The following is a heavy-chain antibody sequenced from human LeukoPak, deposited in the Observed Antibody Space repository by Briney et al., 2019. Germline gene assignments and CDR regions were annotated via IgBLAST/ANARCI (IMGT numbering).Heavy chain of an antibody. CDR2: INPNSGGT. J-gene: IGHJ4*02. CDR3: ARAVLRYFDWLSPNDY. D-gene: IGHD3-9*01. Sequence: GASVKVSCKASGCTFIGYYMHWVRQAPGQGLEWMGWINPNSGGTNYAQKFQGRVTMTRYTSISTAYMELSRLRSDDTAVYDCARAVLRYFDWLSPNDYWGQGTLVTVSS. V-gene: IGHV1-2*02. CDR1: GCTFIGYY.